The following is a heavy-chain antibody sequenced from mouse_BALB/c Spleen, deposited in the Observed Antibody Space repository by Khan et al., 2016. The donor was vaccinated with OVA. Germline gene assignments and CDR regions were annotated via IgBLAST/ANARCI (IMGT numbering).Heavy chain of an antibody. CDR2: IDPSTGYT. CDR3: ARRGRSGIFAY. J-gene: IGHJ3*01. V-gene: IGHV1-7*01. CDR1: GYTFTTYW. D-gene: IGHD1-1*02. Sequence: VQLQESGAELAKPGASVKMSCKASGYTFTTYWMHWVKQRPGQGLEWIGYIDPSTGYTEYNQKFKDKATLTTDKSSSPAYMQLSSLTSEDSAVYYCARRGRSGIFAYWGQGTLVTVSA.